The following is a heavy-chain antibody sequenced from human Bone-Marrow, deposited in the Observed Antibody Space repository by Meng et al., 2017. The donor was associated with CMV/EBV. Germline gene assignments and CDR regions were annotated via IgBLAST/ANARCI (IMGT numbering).Heavy chain of an antibody. CDR3: AHSYCSSTSCFVPGYYYYGMDV. Sequence: SGPTLVKPTQTLTLTCTSSGFSLSTSGVGVGWIRQPPGKALEWLALIYWNDDKRYSPSLKSRLTITKDTSKNQVVLTMTNMDPVDTATYYCAHSYCSSTSCFVPGYYYYGMDVWGQGITVTVSS. V-gene: IGHV2-5*01. J-gene: IGHJ6*02. D-gene: IGHD2-2*01. CDR1: GFSLSTSGVG. CDR2: IYWNDDK.